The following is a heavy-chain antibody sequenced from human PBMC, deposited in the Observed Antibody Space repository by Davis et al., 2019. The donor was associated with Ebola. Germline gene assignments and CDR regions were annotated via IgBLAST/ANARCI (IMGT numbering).Heavy chain of an antibody. V-gene: IGHV4-59*01. Sequence: MPSETLSLTCSVSGGSISSYYWSWIRQPPGKGLEWIGDVYDSETTNYNPSLNSRVTMSVDTTNNQFFLKLSTVTAADTAVYYCARGIRDGAGDWFDPWDQGTLVTVSS. CDR3: ARGIRDGAGDWFDP. J-gene: IGHJ5*02. CDR2: VYDSETT. D-gene: IGHD2/OR15-2a*01. CDR1: GGSISSYY.